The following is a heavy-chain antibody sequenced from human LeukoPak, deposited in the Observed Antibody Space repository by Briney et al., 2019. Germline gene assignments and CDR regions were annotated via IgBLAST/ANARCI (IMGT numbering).Heavy chain of an antibody. CDR1: GGSISSSSYY. Sequence: SETLSLTCTVSGGSISSSSYYWGWIRQPPGKGLELIGSIYYSGGTYYNPSLKSRVTISVDTSKNQFSLKLSSVTAADTAVYYCARHGGYCSSTSCSPLDYWGQGTLVTVSS. CDR2: IYYSGGT. CDR3: ARHGGYCSSTSCSPLDY. V-gene: IGHV4-39*01. D-gene: IGHD2-2*01. J-gene: IGHJ4*02.